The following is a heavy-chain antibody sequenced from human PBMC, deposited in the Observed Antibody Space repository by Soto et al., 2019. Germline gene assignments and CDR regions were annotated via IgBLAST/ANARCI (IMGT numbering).Heavy chain of an antibody. Sequence: QVQLVQSGAEVKKPGASVKVSCKASGYTFTSYGISWVRQAPGQGLEWMGWISAYNGNTNYAQKLQGRVTMTTDTSTSTSYMELRRLRSDDTSVYYCARAGIVVVQAAIELATITSQDAFDIWGQGTLVTVSS. CDR1: GYTFTSYG. D-gene: IGHD2-2*02. J-gene: IGHJ3*02. V-gene: IGHV1-18*04. CDR3: ARAGIVVVQAAIELATITSQDAFDI. CDR2: ISAYNGNT.